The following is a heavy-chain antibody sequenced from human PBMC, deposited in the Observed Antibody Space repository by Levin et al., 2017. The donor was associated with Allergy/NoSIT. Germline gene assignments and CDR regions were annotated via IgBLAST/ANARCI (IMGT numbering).Heavy chain of an antibody. CDR2: IYYSGST. Sequence: PSETLSLTCTVSGGSISSGGYYWSWIRQHPGKGLEWIGYIYYSGSTYYNPSLKSRVTISVDTSKNQFSLKLSSVTAADTAVYYCARERGLLDLKPLNDAFDSWGQGTMVTVSS. CDR1: GGSISSGGYY. CDR3: ARERGLLDLKPLNDAFDS. J-gene: IGHJ3*02. D-gene: IGHD1-7*01. V-gene: IGHV4-31*03.